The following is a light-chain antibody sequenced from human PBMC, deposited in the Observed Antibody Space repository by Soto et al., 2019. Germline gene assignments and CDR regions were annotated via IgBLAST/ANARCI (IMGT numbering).Light chain of an antibody. Sequence: EIVLTQSPDTLSLSPGERATLSCRASQSVRSSLAWYQQKPGQAPRLLIYDASNRATGIPARFSGSGSGTDFPLPISSLEPEDFAVYYCQQRSNWPPEVTFGPGTKVDIK. V-gene: IGKV3-11*01. CDR2: DAS. J-gene: IGKJ3*01. CDR1: QSVRSS. CDR3: QQRSNWPPEVT.